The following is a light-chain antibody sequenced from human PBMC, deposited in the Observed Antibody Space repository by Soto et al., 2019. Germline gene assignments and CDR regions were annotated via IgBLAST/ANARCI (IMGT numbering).Light chain of an antibody. J-gene: IGKJ1*01. V-gene: IGKV3D-7*01. CDR3: QQDYNLPWT. CDR1: QSVSSSY. CDR2: GAS. Sequence: PGERVTLSCRASQSVSSSYLTWYQQKPGQAPRLLIYGASTRATGIPARFSGSGSGTDFTLAISSQQPEDFAVYYCQQDYNLPWTFGQGTMVEIK.